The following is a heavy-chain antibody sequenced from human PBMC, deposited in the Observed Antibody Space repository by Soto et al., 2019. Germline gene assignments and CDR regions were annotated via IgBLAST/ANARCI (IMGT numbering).Heavy chain of an antibody. D-gene: IGHD6-19*01. V-gene: IGHV4-59*01. Sequence: SETLSLTCTVSGGSISSYYWSWIRQPPGKGLEWIGYIYYSGSTNYNPSLKSRVTISVDTSKNQFSLKLSSVTAADTAVYYCARDGGSGWYSGAFDIWGQGTMVTVSS. J-gene: IGHJ3*02. CDR2: IYYSGST. CDR1: GGSISSYY. CDR3: ARDGGSGWYSGAFDI.